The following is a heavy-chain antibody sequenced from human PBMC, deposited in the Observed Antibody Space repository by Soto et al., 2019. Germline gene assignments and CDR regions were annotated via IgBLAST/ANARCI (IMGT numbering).Heavy chain of an antibody. V-gene: IGHV4-34*01. D-gene: IGHD3-3*01. J-gene: IGHJ3*02. CDR3: ARGLYYDFWSGYYWAKTKDGDFDI. CDR2: INHSGST. CDR1: GGSFSGYY. Sequence: SETLSLTCAVYGGSFSGYYWSWIRQPPGKGLEWIGEINHSGSTNYNPSLKSRVTISVDTSKNQFSLKLSSVTAADKAVYYCARGLYYDFWSGYYWAKTKDGDFDIWGQGKMVTV.